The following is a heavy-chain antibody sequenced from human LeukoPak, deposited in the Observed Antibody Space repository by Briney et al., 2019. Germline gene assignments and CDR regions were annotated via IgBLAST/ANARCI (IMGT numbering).Heavy chain of an antibody. CDR1: GGTFSSYA. J-gene: IGHJ4*02. V-gene: IGHV1-69*01. Sequence: ASVKVSCKASGGTFSSYAISWVRQAPGQGLEWMGGIIPIFGTANYAQKFQGRVTITADESTSTAYMELSSLRSEDAAVYYCARGVGGATIYYFDYWGQGTLVTVSS. CDR3: ARGVGGATIYYFDY. CDR2: IIPIFGTA. D-gene: IGHD1-26*01.